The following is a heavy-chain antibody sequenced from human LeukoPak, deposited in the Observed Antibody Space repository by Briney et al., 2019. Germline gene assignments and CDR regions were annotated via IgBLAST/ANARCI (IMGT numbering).Heavy chain of an antibody. D-gene: IGHD4-17*01. CDR3: VNGESFYGDYGFDY. CDR2: IRSDNSDT. J-gene: IGHJ4*02. V-gene: IGHV3-30*02. Sequence: GGSLRLSCAPSGFTFSSYGMNWVPQAPGKGLEWLASIRSDNSDTYYADSVKGRFTISRDNSKNTLYLQMNNLRVEDSAVFYCVNGESFYGDYGFDYWGQGTLVTVSS. CDR1: GFTFSSYG.